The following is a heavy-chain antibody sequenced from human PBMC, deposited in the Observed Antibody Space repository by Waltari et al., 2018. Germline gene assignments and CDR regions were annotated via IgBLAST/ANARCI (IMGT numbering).Heavy chain of an antibody. CDR2: IHHIGVT. CDR1: GGSISSSNW. CDR3: ARDIAAAAYFDY. Sequence: QVQLQESGPGLVKPSGTLSLTCAVSGGSISSSNWWSWVRQPPGKWVEWIGEIHHIGVTNYNPSRQSRVTTSVDKSKNQFSLKLSSGTAADTAVDYCARDIAAAAYFDYWGQGTLVTVSS. J-gene: IGHJ4*02. D-gene: IGHD6-13*01. V-gene: IGHV4-4*02.